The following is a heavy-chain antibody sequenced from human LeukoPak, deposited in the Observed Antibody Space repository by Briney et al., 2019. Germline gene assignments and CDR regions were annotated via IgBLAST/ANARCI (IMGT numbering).Heavy chain of an antibody. CDR2: IYHSGSP. V-gene: IGHV4-4*02. CDR1: GASMISNNW. J-gene: IGHJ5*02. Sequence: PSETLSLTCAVSGASMISNNWWNWFRQSPGKGLEWIGEIYHSGSPNYNPSLKSRVTISVDKSKNEYSLILTSVTAADTAVYYCARGIAVAGRLYWFDPWGQGTLVIVSS. D-gene: IGHD6-19*01. CDR3: ARGIAVAGRLYWFDP.